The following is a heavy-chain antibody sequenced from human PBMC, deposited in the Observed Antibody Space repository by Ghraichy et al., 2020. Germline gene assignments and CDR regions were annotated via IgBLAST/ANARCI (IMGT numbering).Heavy chain of an antibody. CDR2: ISWNSGSI. CDR1: GFTFDDYA. D-gene: IGHD5-18*01. CDR3: AKDIEGGTAMVFDY. Sequence: SLNISCAASGFTFDDYAMHWVRQAPGKGLEWVSGISWNSGSIGYADSVKGRFTISRDNAKNSLYLQMNSLRAEDTALYYCAKDIEGGTAMVFDYWGQGTLVTVSS. V-gene: IGHV3-9*01. J-gene: IGHJ4*02.